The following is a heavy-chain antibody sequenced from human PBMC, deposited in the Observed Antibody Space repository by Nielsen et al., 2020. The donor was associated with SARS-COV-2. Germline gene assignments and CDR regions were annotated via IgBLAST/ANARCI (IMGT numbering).Heavy chain of an antibody. V-gene: IGHV5-10-1*01. J-gene: IGHJ4*02. CDR2: IDPSDSYT. CDR1: GYSFTSYW. CDR3: ARRPKYSYSSSPVVE. Sequence: GSLRLSCKGSGYSFTSYWISWVRQMPGKGLEWMGRIDPSDSYTNYSPSFQGHVTISADKSISTAYLQWSSLKASDTAMYYCARRPKYSYSSSPVVEWGQGTLVTVSS. D-gene: IGHD6-13*01.